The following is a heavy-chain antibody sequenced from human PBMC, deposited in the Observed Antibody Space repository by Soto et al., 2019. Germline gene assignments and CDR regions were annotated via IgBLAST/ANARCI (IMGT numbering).Heavy chain of an antibody. CDR2: ISAGGST. CDR1: GFTFSDYA. Sequence: QRLSCTASGFTFSDYAMSWVRQPPGKGLEWVSVISAGGSTYYADSVKGRFTVSRANSKNTLYLQMNSLRAEDTAVYYCANVPIWCSTTSCYTEGFDYWGQGTLVTVSS. J-gene: IGHJ4*02. CDR3: ANVPIWCSTTSCYTEGFDY. V-gene: IGHV3-23*01. D-gene: IGHD2-2*02.